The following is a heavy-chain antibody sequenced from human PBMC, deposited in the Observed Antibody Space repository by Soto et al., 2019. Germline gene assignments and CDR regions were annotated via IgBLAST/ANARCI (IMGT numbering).Heavy chain of an antibody. J-gene: IGHJ4*02. D-gene: IGHD3-16*01. Sequence: SETLSLTCTVSGGSISSGGYYWSWIRQHPGKGLEWIGYIYYSGSTYYNPSLKSRVTISVDTSKNQFSLKLSSVTAADTAVYYCARDLRMMGTFDYWGQGTLVTVSS. CDR3: ARDLRMMGTFDY. V-gene: IGHV4-31*03. CDR2: IYYSGST. CDR1: GGSISSGGYY.